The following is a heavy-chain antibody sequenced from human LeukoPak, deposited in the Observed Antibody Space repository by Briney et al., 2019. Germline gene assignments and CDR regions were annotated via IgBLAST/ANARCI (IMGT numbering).Heavy chain of an antibody. CDR1: GFTLKSHA. J-gene: IGHJ6*02. CDR3: ARDLGPEDYDILTGYQAPYYYYYGMDV. D-gene: IGHD3-9*01. CDR2: ISDSGGDT. V-gene: IGHV3-23*01. Sequence: PGGSLRLSCAASGFTLKSHAMSWVRQAPGKGLDWVSVISDSGGDTYYADSVKGRFTVSRDNFKNTLYLQMNSLRAEDTAVYYCARDLGPEDYDILTGYQAPYYYYYGMDVWGQGTTVTVSS.